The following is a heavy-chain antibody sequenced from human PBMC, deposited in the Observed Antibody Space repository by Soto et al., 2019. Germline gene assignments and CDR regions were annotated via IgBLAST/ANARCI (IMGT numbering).Heavy chain of an antibody. D-gene: IGHD1-26*01. CDR2: ISAYNGNT. CDR1: GYTFTSYG. Sequence: QVQLVQSGAEVKKPGASVKVSCKASGYTFTSYGISWVRQAPGQGLEGMGWISAYNGNTNYAQKLQGRGTMTTATSTSTAYMELKNLRSADTAVYYCARDSGSDRRYFDYWGQGTLVTVSS. V-gene: IGHV1-18*01. J-gene: IGHJ4*02. CDR3: ARDSGSDRRYFDY.